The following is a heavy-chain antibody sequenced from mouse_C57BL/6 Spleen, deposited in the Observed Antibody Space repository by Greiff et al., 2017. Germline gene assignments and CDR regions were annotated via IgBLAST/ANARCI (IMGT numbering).Heavy chain of an antibody. CDR2: IDPSDSET. V-gene: IGHV1-52*01. CDR3: ARGTYSNLDY. J-gene: IGHJ2*01. Sequence: QVQLQQPGAELVRPGSSVKLSCTASGYTFTSYWMHWVKQRPIQGLEWIGNIDPSDSETHYNQKFKDKATLTVDKSSSTAYMQLSSLTSEDSAVYYCARGTYSNLDYWGQGTTLTVSS. CDR1: GYTFTSYW. D-gene: IGHD2-5*01.